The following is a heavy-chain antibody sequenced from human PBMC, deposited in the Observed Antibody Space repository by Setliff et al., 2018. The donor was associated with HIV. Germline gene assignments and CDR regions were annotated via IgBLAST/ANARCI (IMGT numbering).Heavy chain of an antibody. Sequence: PSETLSLTCTVSGGSISSGGYYWSWIRQHPGKGLEWIGYIYYSGSTYCNPSLKSRVTISVDTSKNHFSLKLSSVTAADTATYYCASRGIVVVTMSMPDEFFVHWGHGTLVTAPQ. V-gene: IGHV4-31*03. D-gene: IGHD2-21*02. CDR1: GGSISSGGYY. CDR2: IYYSGST. CDR3: ASRGIVVVTMSMPDEFFVH. J-gene: IGHJ1*01.